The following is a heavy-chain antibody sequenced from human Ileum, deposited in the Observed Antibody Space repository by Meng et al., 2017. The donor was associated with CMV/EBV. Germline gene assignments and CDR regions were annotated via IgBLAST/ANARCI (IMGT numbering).Heavy chain of an antibody. CDR3: AQERVILGVTGWFDP. Sequence: EGSLRLSCAASGFTFSSSALTWVRQAPGKGLKWVSTITSSGDRTYYADSVKGRFTISRDNSKSTLYLQMNSLRAEDTAVYYCAQERVILGVTGWFDPWGQGTLVTVSS. CDR1: GFTFSSSA. CDR2: ITSSGDRT. J-gene: IGHJ5*02. D-gene: IGHD3-10*01. V-gene: IGHV3-23*01.